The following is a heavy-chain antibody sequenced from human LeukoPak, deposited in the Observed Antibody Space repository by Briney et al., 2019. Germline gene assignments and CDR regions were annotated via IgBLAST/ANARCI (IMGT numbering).Heavy chain of an antibody. Sequence: GRSLRLSCAASGFTFSSYAMHWVRQAPGKGLEWVAVISYDGSNKYYADSVKGRFTISRDNSKNTLYLQMNSLRAEDTAVYYCARPAEAYSSSWSPPGDYWGQGTLVTVSS. CDR3: ARPAEAYSSSWSPPGDY. D-gene: IGHD6-13*01. CDR1: GFTFSSYA. V-gene: IGHV3-30-3*01. J-gene: IGHJ4*02. CDR2: ISYDGSNK.